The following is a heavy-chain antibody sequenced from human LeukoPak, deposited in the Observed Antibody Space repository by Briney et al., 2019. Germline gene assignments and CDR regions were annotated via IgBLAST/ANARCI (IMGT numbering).Heavy chain of an antibody. CDR2: INHSGST. D-gene: IGHD2-21*01. J-gene: IGHJ4*02. CDR3: ARAETDSDY. V-gene: IGHV4-34*01. CDR1: GGSFSGYY. Sequence: SETLSLTCAVSGGSFSGYYWSWIRQPPGKGLEWIGEINHSGSTNYNPSLKSRVTISVDTSKNQFSLKLSSVTAADTAVYYCARAETDSDYWGQGTLVTVSS.